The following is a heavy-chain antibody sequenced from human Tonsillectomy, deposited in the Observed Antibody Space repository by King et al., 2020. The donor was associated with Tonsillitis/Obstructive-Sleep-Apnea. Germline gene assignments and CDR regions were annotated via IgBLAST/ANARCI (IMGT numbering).Heavy chain of an antibody. CDR3: ARGQSYNYYYMDV. J-gene: IGHJ6*03. V-gene: IGHV3-11*01. Sequence: VQLVESGGGLVKPGGSLRLSCAASGFTFSDYYMSWIHQAPGKGLEWVSYISSGGSAIFYADSMKGRFTISRDNAKNSLYLQVNSLRVEDTAVYYCARGQSYNYYYMDVWGKGTTVTVSS. CDR1: GFTFSDYY. CDR2: ISSGGSAI. D-gene: IGHD6-19*01.